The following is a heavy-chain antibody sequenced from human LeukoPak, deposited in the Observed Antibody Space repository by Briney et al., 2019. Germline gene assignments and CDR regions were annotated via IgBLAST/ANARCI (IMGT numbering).Heavy chain of an antibody. CDR3: AKDSSFFTSSPMNY. CDR1: GFTFSNYA. V-gene: IGHV3-23*01. CDR2: ISGSDGST. Sequence: GGSLRLSCAASGFTFSNYAMSWVRQAPGKGLQWVSAISGSDGSTNFAGSVRGRFTISRDNSKNTLYLQMNSLRAEDTAVYYCAKDSSFFTSSPMNYWGQGTLVTVSS. J-gene: IGHJ4*02. D-gene: IGHD2-2*01.